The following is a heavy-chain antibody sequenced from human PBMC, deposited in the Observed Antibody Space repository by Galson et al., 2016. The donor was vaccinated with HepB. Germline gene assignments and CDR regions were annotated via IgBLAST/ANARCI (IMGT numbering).Heavy chain of an antibody. CDR2: ISDDGSNK. CDR3: ANYPTGFYYGDQFDY. V-gene: IGHV3-30*18. Sequence: SLRLSCAASRFTFTRYGMKWVRLAPGRGLEWVAVISDDGSNKEYADSVQGRFTISRDNSKNTLFLEMNSLRPEDTAMYYCANYPTGFYYGDQFDYWGQGTLVTVSS. D-gene: IGHD4-17*01. CDR1: RFTFTRYG. J-gene: IGHJ4*02.